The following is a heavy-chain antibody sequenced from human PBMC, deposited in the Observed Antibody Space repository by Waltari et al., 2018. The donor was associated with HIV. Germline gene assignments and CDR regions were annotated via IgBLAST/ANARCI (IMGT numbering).Heavy chain of an antibody. CDR1: GFTFSSYG. CDR3: AKDRGATDY. D-gene: IGHD1-26*01. J-gene: IGHJ4*02. Sequence: QVQLVESGGGVVQPGGSLRLSCAASGFTFSSYGMHWVRQAPGKGLEWVAFIRYDGSNKYYADSVKGRFTISRDNSKNTLYLQMNSLRAEDTAVYYCAKDRGATDYWGQGTLVTVSS. V-gene: IGHV3-30*02. CDR2: IRYDGSNK.